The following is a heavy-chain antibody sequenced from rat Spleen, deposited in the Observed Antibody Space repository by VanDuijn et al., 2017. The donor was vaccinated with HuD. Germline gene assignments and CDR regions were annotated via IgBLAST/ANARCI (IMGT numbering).Heavy chain of an antibody. Sequence: EVKLVESGGGLVQPGRSLKLSCAASGFTFTNYDMAWVRQAPTKGLEWVSSINPDGGTTYYPDSVKGRFTISRDNAKSTLYLQMDSLRSEDTATYYCARRHYGYTDYFDYWGQGVMVTVSS. V-gene: IGHV5-25*01. CDR3: ARRHYGYTDYFDY. CDR2: INPDGGTT. D-gene: IGHD1-9*01. J-gene: IGHJ2*01. CDR1: GFTFTNYD.